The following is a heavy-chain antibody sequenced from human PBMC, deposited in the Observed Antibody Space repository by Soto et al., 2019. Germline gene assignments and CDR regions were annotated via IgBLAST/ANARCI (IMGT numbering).Heavy chain of an antibody. V-gene: IGHV4-59*08. CDR2: IYYSGNT. Sequence: SETLSLTCTVSGDPINNYYWSWIRQPPGKGLERIGYIYYSGNTKYNPSLKSRVTISVDTSKNQFSLRLTSVTAADTAVYYCAKQGGKYRIRSFAPWGQGTLVTVSS. D-gene: IGHD1-1*01. CDR3: AKQGGKYRIRSFAP. CDR1: GDPINNYY. J-gene: IGHJ5*02.